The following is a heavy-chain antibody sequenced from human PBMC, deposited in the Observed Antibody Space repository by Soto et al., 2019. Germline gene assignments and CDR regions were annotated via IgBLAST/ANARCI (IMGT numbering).Heavy chain of an antibody. V-gene: IGHV3-30*18. CDR1: GFTFSSYG. D-gene: IGHD6-13*01. J-gene: IGHJ6*02. CDR3: AKFFLAAAGKPYYYGMDV. Sequence: QVQLVESGGGVVQPGRSLRLSCAASGFTFSSYGMHWVRQAPGKGLEWVAVISYDGSNKYYADSVKGRFTISRDNSKNTLYLQIDSLRAEDTAVYYCAKFFLAAAGKPYYYGMDVWGQGTTVTVSS. CDR2: ISYDGSNK.